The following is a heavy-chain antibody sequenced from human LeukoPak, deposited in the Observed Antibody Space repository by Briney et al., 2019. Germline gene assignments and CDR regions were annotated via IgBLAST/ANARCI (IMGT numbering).Heavy chain of an antibody. CDR3: ARDQRGSYYGFFDY. V-gene: IGHV3-23*01. Sequence: GGSPRLSCAASGFTFSSYAMSWVRQAPGKGLEWVSAISDSSGSTYYADSVKGRFTFSRDNAKNSLYLQMNSLRAEDTAVYYCARDQRGSYYGFFDYWGQGTLVTVSS. CDR2: ISDSSGST. J-gene: IGHJ4*02. D-gene: IGHD1-26*01. CDR1: GFTFSSYA.